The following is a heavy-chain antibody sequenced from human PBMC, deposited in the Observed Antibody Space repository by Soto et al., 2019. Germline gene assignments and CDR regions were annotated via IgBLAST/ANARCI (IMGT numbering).Heavy chain of an antibody. J-gene: IGHJ4*02. CDR2: ISGSGGST. CDR1: GCTCSSYA. V-gene: IGHV3-23*01. Sequence: PVGSLRLSCAASGCTCSSYAMSWVRQAPGKGLEWVSAISGSGGSTYYADSVKGRFTISRDNSKNTLYLQMNSLRAEDTAVYYCAKDYYDSSGYGLYYFDYWGQGTLVTVSS. D-gene: IGHD3-22*01. CDR3: AKDYYDSSGYGLYYFDY.